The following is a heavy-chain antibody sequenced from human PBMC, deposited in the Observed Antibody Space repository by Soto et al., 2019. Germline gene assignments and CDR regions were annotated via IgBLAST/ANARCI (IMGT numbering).Heavy chain of an antibody. D-gene: IGHD2-2*01. CDR1: GGTFSSYA. Sequence: SVKVSCKTSGGTFSSYAISWVRQAPGQGLEWMGGIIPIFGTANYAQKFQGRVTITADKSTSTAYMELSSLRSEDTAVYYCARSPREYCSSTSCYLYWFDPWGQGTLVTVSS. V-gene: IGHV1-69*06. CDR3: ARSPREYCSSTSCYLYWFDP. CDR2: IIPIFGTA. J-gene: IGHJ5*02.